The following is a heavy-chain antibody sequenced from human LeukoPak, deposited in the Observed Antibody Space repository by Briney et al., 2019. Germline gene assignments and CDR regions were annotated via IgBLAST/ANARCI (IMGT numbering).Heavy chain of an antibody. D-gene: IGHD6-19*01. Sequence: GGSLRLSCAASGFTFSSYGMHWVRQAPGKGLEWVAVISYDGSNKYYADSVKGRFTISRDNSKNTLYLQMNSLRAEDTAVYYCAKGTAEWLAGWFDPWGQGTLVTVSS. CDR2: ISYDGSNK. V-gene: IGHV3-30*18. J-gene: IGHJ5*02. CDR1: GFTFSSYG. CDR3: AKGTAEWLAGWFDP.